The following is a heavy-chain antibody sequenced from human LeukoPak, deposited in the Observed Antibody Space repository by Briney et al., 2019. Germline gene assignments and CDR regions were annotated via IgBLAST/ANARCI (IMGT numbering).Heavy chain of an antibody. CDR3: ARHRYGYCSSTSCYKYMDV. J-gene: IGHJ6*03. CDR1: GYSFTSYW. D-gene: IGHD2-2*02. CDR2: IYPGDSDT. V-gene: IGHV5-51*01. Sequence: GESLKISCKGSGYSFTSYWIGWVRQMPGKGLEWMGIIYPGDSDTRYSPSFQGQVTISADKSISTAYLQWSSLKASDTAMYYCARHRYGYCSSTSCYKYMDVWGKGTTVTVSS.